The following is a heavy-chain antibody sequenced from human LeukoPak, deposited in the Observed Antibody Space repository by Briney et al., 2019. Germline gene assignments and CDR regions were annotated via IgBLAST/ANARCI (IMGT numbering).Heavy chain of an antibody. D-gene: IGHD4-23*01. Sequence: GGSLRLSCAASGFTFSSYAMHWVRQAPGKGLEWVAFIRYDGNNKNYADSVKGQFTISRDNSKDTLYLQMNSLRAEDTAVYYCAKGDDYGANTRLPKYNWFDPWGQGTLVTVSS. CDR1: GFTFSSYA. CDR2: IRYDGNNK. J-gene: IGHJ5*02. V-gene: IGHV3-30*02. CDR3: AKGDDYGANTRLPKYNWFDP.